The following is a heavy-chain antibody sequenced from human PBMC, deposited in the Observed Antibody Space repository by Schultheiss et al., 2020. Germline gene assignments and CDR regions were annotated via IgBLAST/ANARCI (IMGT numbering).Heavy chain of an antibody. CDR3: AREKGGGNTANYYYYYGMDV. Sequence: GSLRLSCAVYGGSFSGYYWSWIRQPPGKGLEWIGEINHSGSTNYNPSLKSRVTISVDTSKNQFSLKLSSVTAADTAVYYCAREKGGGNTANYYYYYGMDVWGQGTTVTVSS. CDR2: INHSGST. J-gene: IGHJ6*02. CDR1: GGSFSGYY. D-gene: IGHD4-23*01. V-gene: IGHV4-34*01.